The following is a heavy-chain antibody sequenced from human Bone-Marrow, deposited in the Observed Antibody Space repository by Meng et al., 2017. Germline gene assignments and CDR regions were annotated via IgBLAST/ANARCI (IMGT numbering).Heavy chain of an antibody. V-gene: IGHV3-11*04. D-gene: IGHD5-12*01. J-gene: IGHJ6*02. CDR1: GFTFSDYY. CDR2: TSSSGSTI. CDR3: ARDRSEWRVAIDFFYAMDL. Sequence: GESLKISCAASGFTFSDYYMSWIRQAPGKGLEWVSYTSSSGSTIYYADSVKGRLTISRDNAKNSLYLQMNSLRAEDTAVYFCARDRSEWRVAIDFFYAMDLWGQGTTVTVSS.